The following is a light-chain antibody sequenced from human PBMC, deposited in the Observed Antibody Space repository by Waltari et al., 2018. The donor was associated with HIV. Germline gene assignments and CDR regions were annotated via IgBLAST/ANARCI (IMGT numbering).Light chain of an antibody. J-gene: IGLJ2*01. V-gene: IGLV3-9*01. CDR2: RDT. CDR3: QVWDSGVI. CDR1: NIGSKN. Sequence: SYELTQPLSVSVALGQTARIPCGGNNIGSKNVNWCQQKPGQAPVLLIYRDTTRPSGIPARCFGSNSGYTATLTISRAQAGDVATYYCQVWDSGVIFGGGTKLTVL.